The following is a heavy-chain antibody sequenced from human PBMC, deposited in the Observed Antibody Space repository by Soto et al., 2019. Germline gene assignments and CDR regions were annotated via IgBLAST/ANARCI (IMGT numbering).Heavy chain of an antibody. CDR3: ATAGPASFWSGPYYYYGMDV. D-gene: IGHD3-3*01. V-gene: IGHV1-69*13. CDR1: GGTFSSYA. CDR2: IIPIFGTA. Sequence: SVKVSCKASGGTFSSYAISWVRQAPGQGLEWMGGIIPIFGTANYAQKFQGRVTITADESTSTAYMELSSLRSEDTAVYYCATAGPASFWSGPYYYYGMDVWGQGTTVTVSS. J-gene: IGHJ6*02.